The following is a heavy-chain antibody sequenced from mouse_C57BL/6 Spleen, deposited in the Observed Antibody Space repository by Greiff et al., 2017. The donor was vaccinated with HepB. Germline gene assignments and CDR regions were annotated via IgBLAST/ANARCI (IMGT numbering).Heavy chain of an antibody. V-gene: IGHV1-22*01. CDR1: GYTFTDYN. D-gene: IGHD2-2*01. Sequence: DVKLVESGPELVKPGASVKMSCKASGYTFTDYNMHWVKQSHGKSLEWIGYINPNNGGTSYNQKFKGKATLTVNKSSSTAYMELRSLTSEDSAVYYCAPLYYGYDGFAYWGQGTLVTVSA. J-gene: IGHJ3*01. CDR2: INPNNGGT. CDR3: APLYYGYDGFAY.